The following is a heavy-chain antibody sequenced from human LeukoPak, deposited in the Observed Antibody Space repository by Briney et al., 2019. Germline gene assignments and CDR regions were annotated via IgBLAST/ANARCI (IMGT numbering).Heavy chain of an antibody. V-gene: IGHV4-38-2*01. D-gene: IGHD2-2*01. CDR2: IYHSGST. CDR3: ARPKPYCSSTSCSDY. Sequence: SETLSLTCAVSGYSLSSGYYWGWIRQPPGKGLEWIGSIYHSGSTYYNPSLKSRVTISVDTSKNQFSLKLSSVTAADTAVYYCARPKPYCSSTSCSDYWGQGTLVTVSS. CDR1: GYSLSSGYY. J-gene: IGHJ4*02.